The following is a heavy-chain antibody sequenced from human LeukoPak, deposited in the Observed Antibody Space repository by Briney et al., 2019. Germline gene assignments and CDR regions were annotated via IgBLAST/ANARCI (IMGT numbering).Heavy chain of an antibody. V-gene: IGHV3-66*01. CDR2: IYSGGST. J-gene: IGHJ6*02. CDR1: GFTVSSNY. D-gene: IGHD6-19*01. CDR3: ARDIVVGSGWYAPYYYYGMDV. Sequence: PGGSLRLSCAASGFTVSSNYMSWVRQAPGKGLEWVSVIYSGGSTYYADSVKGRFTISRDNSKNTLYLQMNGLRAEDTAVYYCARDIVVGSGWYAPYYYYGMDVWGQGTTVTVSS.